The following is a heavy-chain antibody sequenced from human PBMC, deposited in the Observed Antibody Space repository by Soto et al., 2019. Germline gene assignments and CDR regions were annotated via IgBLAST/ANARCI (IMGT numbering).Heavy chain of an antibody. CDR3: AGTNRAAGTFFDY. CDR2: ISTYNGNT. D-gene: IGHD6-13*01. V-gene: IGHV1-18*01. Sequence: QVQLVQSGAEVKNPGASVKVSCKASGYTFSSHGICWVRQAPGQGPEWMGWISTYNGNTKYAENLQGRVTLTTDTSTSTAYMELRNLRSDDTAVYYCAGTNRAAGTFFDYWGQGTLVTVSS. CDR1: GYTFSSHG. J-gene: IGHJ4*02.